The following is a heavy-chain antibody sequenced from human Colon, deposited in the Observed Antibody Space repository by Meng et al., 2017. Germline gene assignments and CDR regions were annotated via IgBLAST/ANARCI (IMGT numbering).Heavy chain of an antibody. J-gene: IGHJ6*02. Sequence: GESLKISCAASGFTFSDYFMSWVRQAPGKGLEWIAYISGHSNTIYYADSVRGRVSISRDNAKNSMYLQMYSLGAEDTAVYYCARDVRFSRVGLDVWGPGTA. CDR3: ARDVRFSRVGLDV. V-gene: IGHV3-11*01. D-gene: IGHD3-10*02. CDR1: GFTFSDYF. CDR2: ISGHSNTI.